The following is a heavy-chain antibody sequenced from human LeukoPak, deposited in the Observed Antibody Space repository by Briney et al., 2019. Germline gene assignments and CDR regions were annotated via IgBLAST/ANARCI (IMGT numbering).Heavy chain of an antibody. J-gene: IGHJ4*02. V-gene: IGHV5-51*01. CDR1: GYSFTSYR. CDR2: IYPGDSDT. D-gene: IGHD6-13*01. CDR3: ARPRGSSWYYFDY. Sequence: PGESLKISCKGSGYSFTSYRIGWVRQMPGKGLEWMGIIYPGDSDTRYSPSFQGQVTISADKSISTAYLQWGSLKASDTAMYYCARPRGSSWYYFDYWGQGTLVTVSS.